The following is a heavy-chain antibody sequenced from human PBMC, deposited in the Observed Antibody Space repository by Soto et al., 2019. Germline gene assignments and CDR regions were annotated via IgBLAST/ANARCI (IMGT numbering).Heavy chain of an antibody. CDR3: ARDSSDIVVVPAALRSVRGDFDY. V-gene: IGHV1-18*01. CDR1: GYTFTSYG. J-gene: IGHJ4*02. CDR2: ISAYNGNT. Sequence: QVQLVQSGAEVKKPGASVKVSCKASGYTFTSYGISWVRQAPGQGLEWMGWISAYNGNTNYAQKLQGRVTRTTNTSTSTAYMELRSLRADDTAVYYCARDSSDIVVVPAALRSVRGDFDYWGQGTLVTVSS. D-gene: IGHD2-2*02.